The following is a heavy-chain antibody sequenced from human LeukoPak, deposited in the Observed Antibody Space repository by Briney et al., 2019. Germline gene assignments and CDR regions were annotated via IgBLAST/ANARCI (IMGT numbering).Heavy chain of an antibody. J-gene: IGHJ4*02. D-gene: IGHD3-16*01. CDR2: ISDSGGRT. V-gene: IGHV3-23*01. CDR1: GITLSNYG. CDR3: AKRGVVLRVILVGFHKEAYYFDS. Sequence: PSGGSLRLSCAVSGITLSNYGMSWVRQAPGKGLEWVAGISDSGGRTTYADSVKGRFTMSRDNPKNTLYLQMNSLGAEDTAVYFCAKRGVVLRVILVGFHKEAYYFDSWGQGALVTVSS.